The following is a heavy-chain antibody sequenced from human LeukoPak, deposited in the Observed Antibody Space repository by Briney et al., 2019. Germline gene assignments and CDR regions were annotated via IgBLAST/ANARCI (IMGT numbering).Heavy chain of an antibody. J-gene: IGHJ4*02. V-gene: IGHV1-2*02. CDR2: INPNSGGT. CDR1: GYTFTGYY. Sequence: SVKVSCKASGYTFTGYYLHWVRQAPGQGLEWMGWINPNSGGTKYGQKFQGRVTMTRDTSITTVYMELSRLRSDDTAVYYCARVGEIAVTGGHFDYWGQGALVTVSS. CDR3: ARVGEIAVTGGHFDY. D-gene: IGHD6-19*01.